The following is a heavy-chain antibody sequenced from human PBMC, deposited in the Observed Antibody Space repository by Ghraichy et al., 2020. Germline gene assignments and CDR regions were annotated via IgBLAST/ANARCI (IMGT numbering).Heavy chain of an antibody. J-gene: IGHJ6*03. CDR3: TRDYGMATPDPYYYYYYMDV. CDR2: IRSKAYGGTT. CDR1: GFTFGDYA. D-gene: IGHD5-24*01. Sequence: GGSLRLSCTASGFTFGDYAMSWFRQAPGKGLEWVGFIRSKAYGGTTEYAASVKGRFTISRDDSKSIAYLQMNSLKTEDTAVYYCTRDYGMATPDPYYYYYYMDVWGKGTTVTVSS. V-gene: IGHV3-49*03.